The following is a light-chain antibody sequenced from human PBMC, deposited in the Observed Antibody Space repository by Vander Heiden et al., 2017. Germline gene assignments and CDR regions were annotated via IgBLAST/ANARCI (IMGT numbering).Light chain of an antibody. CDR3: QQYKSYPGT. CDR1: QSISSW. Sequence: DIQMTQSPSTLSASVGDRVTITCRASQSISSWLAWYQQKPGKAPKLLIYKASSLESGVPSRFSVRGSGTEFTLTSSSLQPDDFATYYCQQYKSYPGTFGQGTKLEIK. CDR2: KAS. J-gene: IGKJ2*01. V-gene: IGKV1-5*03.